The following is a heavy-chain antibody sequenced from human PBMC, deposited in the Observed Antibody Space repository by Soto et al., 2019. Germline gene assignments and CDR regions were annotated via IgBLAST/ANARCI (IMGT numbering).Heavy chain of an antibody. CDR1: GYSFTSRD. CDR2: MQPSTGRT. V-gene: IGHV1-8*01. Sequence: ASVKVSCKASGYSFTSRDINWVRQTAGQGLEWMGWMQPSTGRTGYAQKFQGRVTMTRATSINTAYMELTTLTSDDTACYYCARGVSAGVDDWGKGTLVTVS. J-gene: IGHJ4*02. CDR3: ARGVSAGVDD. D-gene: IGHD1-26*01.